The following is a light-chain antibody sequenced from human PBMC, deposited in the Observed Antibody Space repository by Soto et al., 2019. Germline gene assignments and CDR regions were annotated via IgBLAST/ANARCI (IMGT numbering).Light chain of an antibody. CDR3: QQSYTAPLT. CDR2: GAS. CDR1: QSVRSN. V-gene: IGKV3-15*01. J-gene: IGKJ4*01. Sequence: EIVMTQSPATLSVSPGERATLFCRASQSVRSNFLAWYQQKPGQAPRLLIYGASTRATGVPARFSGSGSGTEFTLTISSLQSEDFATYYCQQSYTAPLTFGGGTKVEIK.